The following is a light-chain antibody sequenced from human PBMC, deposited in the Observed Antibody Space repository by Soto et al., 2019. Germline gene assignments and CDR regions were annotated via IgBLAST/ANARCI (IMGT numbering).Light chain of an antibody. CDR3: SSYTSSSPHV. Sequence: QSALTQPASVSGSPGQSITISCNGTSSDVGGYKYVSWYQQHPGKAPKLMIYEVSNRPSGVSNRFSGSKSGYTASLTISGLQAEDEADYYCSSYTSSSPHVFGTGTKLTVL. CDR1: SSDVGGYKY. J-gene: IGLJ1*01. V-gene: IGLV2-14*01. CDR2: EVS.